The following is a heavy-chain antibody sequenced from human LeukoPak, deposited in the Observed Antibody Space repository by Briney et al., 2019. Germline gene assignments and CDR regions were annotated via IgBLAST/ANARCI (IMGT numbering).Heavy chain of an antibody. CDR1: GFTFADYA. D-gene: IGHD6-13*01. CDR3: AKDIAAASPPFDAFDI. CDR2: ISWNSGSI. V-gene: IGHV3-9*01. J-gene: IGHJ3*02. Sequence: GGSLRLSCAASGFTFADYAMHWVRQAPGKGLEWVSGISWNSGSIGYADAAKGRFTISRDNAKNSLYLQMNSLRVDDTASYYCAKDIAAASPPFDAFDIWGQGTIVTVSS.